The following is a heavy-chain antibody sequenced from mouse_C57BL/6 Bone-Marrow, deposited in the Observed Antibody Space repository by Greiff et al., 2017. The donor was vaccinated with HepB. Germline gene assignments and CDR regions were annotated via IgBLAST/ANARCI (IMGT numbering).Heavy chain of an antibody. J-gene: IGHJ4*01. CDR1: EYAFPSHD. Sequence: EVQRVESGGGLVQPGESLKLSCASSEYAFPSHDMSWVRKTPEKRLELVAAINSDGGSTYYPDTMERRFIISRDNTKKTLYLQMSSLRSEDTALYYCAIHAGTVYYAMDYWGQGTSVTVSS. CDR3: AIHAGTVYYAMDY. V-gene: IGHV5-2*01. D-gene: IGHD4-1*01. CDR2: INSDGGST.